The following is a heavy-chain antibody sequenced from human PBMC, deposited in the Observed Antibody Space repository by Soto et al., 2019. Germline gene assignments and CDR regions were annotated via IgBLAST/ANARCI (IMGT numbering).Heavy chain of an antibody. V-gene: IGHV4-30-2*01. CDR3: ARGGGSDSFDY. D-gene: IGHD1-26*01. Sequence: SETLSLTCTVSGASITYGGYSWSWIRQTPGKGLEWIGYINHLETTFYNPSFESRLTLSIDRAKNQFSLNLNSMSAADRAVYFCARGGGSDSFDYRGQGILVTVSS. CDR2: INHLETT. CDR1: GASITYGGYS. J-gene: IGHJ4*02.